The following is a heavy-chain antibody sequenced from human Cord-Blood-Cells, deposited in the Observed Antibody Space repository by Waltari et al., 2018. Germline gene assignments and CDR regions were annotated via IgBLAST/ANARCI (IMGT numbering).Heavy chain of an antibody. V-gene: IGHV3-23*01. CDR3: AKGGRYSYGYNSYFDY. CDR1: GFTFSSYA. Sequence: EVQLLESGGGLVQPGGSLRLSCAASGFTFSSYAMSWVRQAPGKGLGWVSAISGSGGSTYYAASGKGRVTISRDNSKNTLYLQMNSLRAEDTAVYYCAKGGRYSYGYNSYFDYWGQGTLVTVSS. D-gene: IGHD5-18*01. CDR2: ISGSGGST. J-gene: IGHJ4*02.